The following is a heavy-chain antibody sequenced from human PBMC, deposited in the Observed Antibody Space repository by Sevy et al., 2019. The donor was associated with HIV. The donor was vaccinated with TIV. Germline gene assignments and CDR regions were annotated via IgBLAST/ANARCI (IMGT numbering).Heavy chain of an antibody. V-gene: IGHV3-23*01. J-gene: IGHJ5*02. D-gene: IGHD5-18*01. CDR1: GFTFSSYA. Sequence: GGSLRLSCAASGFTFSSYAMSWVRQAPWKGLEWVSAISGSGGSTYYADSVKGRFTISRDNSKNTLYLQMNSLRAEDTAVYYCAKDKAEYSYGFAYNWFDPWGQGTLVTVSS. CDR3: AKDKAEYSYGFAYNWFDP. CDR2: ISGSGGST.